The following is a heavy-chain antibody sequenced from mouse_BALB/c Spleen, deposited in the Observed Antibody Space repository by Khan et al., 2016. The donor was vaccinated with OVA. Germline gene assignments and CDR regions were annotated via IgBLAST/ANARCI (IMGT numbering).Heavy chain of an antibody. V-gene: IGHV5-6-3*01. CDR1: GFTFSSYG. Sequence: VQLKESGGGLVQPGGSLKLSCAASGFTFSSYGMSWVRQTPDKRLELVATINSNGGSTYYPDSVEGRFTISRDNAKNTLYLQMSSLKSEDTAMYYCARMARTINWGQGTTLTVSS. CDR3: ARMARTIN. CDR2: INSNGGST. J-gene: IGHJ2*01.